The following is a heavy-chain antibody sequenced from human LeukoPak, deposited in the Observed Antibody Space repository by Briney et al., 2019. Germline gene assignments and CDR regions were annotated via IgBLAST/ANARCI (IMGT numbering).Heavy chain of an antibody. Sequence: SETLSLTCTVSGYSITSGYYWGWIRQPPGKGLEWIGSIYHSGSTFYNPSLKSRVTISVDTSKNQFSLKLSSVTAADTAVYYCARHGRLWFGESPYYYYYMDVWGKGTTVTVSS. CDR1: GYSITSGYY. J-gene: IGHJ6*03. CDR3: ARHGRLWFGESPYYYYYMDV. V-gene: IGHV4-38-2*02. D-gene: IGHD3-10*01. CDR2: IYHSGST.